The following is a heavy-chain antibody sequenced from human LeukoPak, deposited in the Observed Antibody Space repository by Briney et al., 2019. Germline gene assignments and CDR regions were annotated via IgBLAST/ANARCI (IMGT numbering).Heavy chain of an antibody. CDR2: INPSGGST. J-gene: IGHJ4*02. D-gene: IGHD2-15*01. CDR1: GYTFTSYY. V-gene: IGHV1-46*01. Sequence: ASVKVSCKASGYTFTSYYMHWVRQAPGQGLEWMGIINPSGGSTSYAQKFQGRVTMTRDTSTSTVYMELSSLRSEDTAVYYCASAETGYCSGGSCYSSGVFDYWGQGTLVTVSS. CDR3: ASAETGYCSGGSCYSSGVFDY.